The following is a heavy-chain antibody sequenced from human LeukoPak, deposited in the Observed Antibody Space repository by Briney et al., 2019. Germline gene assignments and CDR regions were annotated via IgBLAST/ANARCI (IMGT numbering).Heavy chain of an antibody. J-gene: IGHJ4*02. D-gene: IGHD6-13*01. CDR2: IHSSTIYK. V-gene: IGHV3-21*01. Sequence: GGSLRLSCAASGFTFSSYNMQWVRQPPGKGLEWVSCIHSSTIYKYFADSLKGRFIISRDNTKNSLYLQMNGLGAEDTAVYYCAKGRHSSSWYDYYFDYWGQGTLVTVSS. CDR3: AKGRHSSSWYDYYFDY. CDR1: GFTFSSYN.